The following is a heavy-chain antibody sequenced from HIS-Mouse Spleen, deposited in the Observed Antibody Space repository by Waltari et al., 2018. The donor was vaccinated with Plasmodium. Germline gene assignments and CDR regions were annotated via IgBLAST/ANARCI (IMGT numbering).Heavy chain of an antibody. J-gene: IGHJ4*02. D-gene: IGHD1-26*01. CDR1: GCTFSSYG. Sequence: QVQLVQSGAEGKRPGASVKVSCKASGCTFSSYGISRGPQAPGQGLEWMGWISGYNGNTNYAQKVQGRVTMTTDTSTSTAYMELRSLRSDDTAVYYCARLLPWVHGHFDYWGQGTLVTVSS. CDR2: ISGYNGNT. V-gene: IGHV1-18*01. CDR3: ARLLPWVHGHFDY.